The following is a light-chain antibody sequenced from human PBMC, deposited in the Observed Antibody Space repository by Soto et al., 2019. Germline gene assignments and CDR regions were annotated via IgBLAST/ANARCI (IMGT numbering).Light chain of an antibody. CDR2: EVN. CDR3: SSFAASGGWV. Sequence: QSALTQPPSASGSPGQSITISCTGTSSDVGHYDHVSWYQQHPGKVPKLMIYEVNLRLSGVPDRFSGSKSGNRASLTVSGLHVEDEADYYCSSFAASGGWVFGGGTKLTVL. J-gene: IGLJ3*02. CDR1: SSDVGHYDH. V-gene: IGLV2-8*01.